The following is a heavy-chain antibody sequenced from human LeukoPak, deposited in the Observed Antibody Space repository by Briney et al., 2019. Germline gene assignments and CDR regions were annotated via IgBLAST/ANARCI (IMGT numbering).Heavy chain of an antibody. CDR3: ARQRCSGNTCYRVDQLYYMDV. V-gene: IGHV4-4*09. D-gene: IGHD2-15*01. J-gene: IGHJ6*03. Sequence: SETLSLTCTVSGDSINDHYWSWIRQPPGEGLEWLGYIYSSVSTNYNPSLKSRVTISIDTSKSQFSLKLTPVTAADTGVYYCARQRCSGNTCYRVDQLYYMDVWGKGTTVTVSS. CDR2: IYSSVST. CDR1: GDSINDHY.